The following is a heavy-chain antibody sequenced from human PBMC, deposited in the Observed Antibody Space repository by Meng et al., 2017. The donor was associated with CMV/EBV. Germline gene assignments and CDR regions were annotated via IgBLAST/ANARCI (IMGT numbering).Heavy chain of an antibody. Sequence: QVQVVESGSEVKKPGFWVKVACKGFGGTFSNYAISWVGHAPGQGLEWMGGIIPIFGTANYAQKFQGRVTITADESTSTAYMERSSLRSEDTAVYYCARNQPSRGWSHEDYWGQGTLVTVSS. CDR3: ARNQPSRGWSHEDY. CDR2: IIPIFGTA. CDR1: GGTFSNYA. J-gene: IGHJ4*02. V-gene: IGHV1-69*12. D-gene: IGHD2-15*01.